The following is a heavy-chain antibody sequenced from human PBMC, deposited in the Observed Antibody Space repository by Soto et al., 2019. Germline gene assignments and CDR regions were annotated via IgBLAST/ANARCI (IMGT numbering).Heavy chain of an antibody. CDR2: IIPIFGTA. CDR3: CVSGPRKWLCDY. J-gene: IGHJ4*02. D-gene: IGHD3-22*01. Sequence: QVQLVQSGAEVKKPGSSVKVSCKASGGTFSSYAISWVRQAPGQGLEWMGGIIPIFGTANYAQKFQGRVTITADEATSTAYMELSSLRSEDTAVYYCCVSGPRKWLCDYWGQGTLVTVSS. CDR1: GGTFSSYA. V-gene: IGHV1-69*12.